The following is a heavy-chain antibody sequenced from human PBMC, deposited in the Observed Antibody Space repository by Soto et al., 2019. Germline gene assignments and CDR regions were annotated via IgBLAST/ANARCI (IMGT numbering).Heavy chain of an antibody. CDR1: VFTVSSNY. V-gene: IGHV3-53*01. J-gene: IGHJ6*02. CDR3: ARDSGIAAERYYYYYGMDV. D-gene: IGHD6-13*01. Sequence: WWSLRLSCAASVFTVSSNYMSWCRQAPGKGLEWVSVIYSGGSTYYADSVKGRFTISRDNSKNTLYLQMNSLRAEDTAVYYCARDSGIAAERYYYYYGMDVWGQGTTVTVSS. CDR2: IYSGGST.